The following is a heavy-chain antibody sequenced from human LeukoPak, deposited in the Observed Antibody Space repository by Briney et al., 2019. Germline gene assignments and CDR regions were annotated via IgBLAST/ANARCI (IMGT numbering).Heavy chain of an antibody. J-gene: IGHJ4*02. CDR3: ARDIEAAGLFLDY. CDR1: GFTFSSYW. CDR2: MKYDGSEK. V-gene: IGHV3-7*01. D-gene: IGHD6-13*01. Sequence: GGSLRLSCAASGFTFSSYWVSWVRQAPGKGLEWEANMKYDGSEKYYVDSVKGRFTISRDNAKNSLYLQMNSLRAEDTAVYYCARDIEAAGLFLDYWGQGTLVTVSS.